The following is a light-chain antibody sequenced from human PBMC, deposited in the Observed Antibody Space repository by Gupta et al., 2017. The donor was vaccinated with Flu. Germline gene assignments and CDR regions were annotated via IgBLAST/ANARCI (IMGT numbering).Light chain of an antibody. CDR3: QQYYSSPQT. V-gene: IGKV4-1*01. CDR1: QSVLYSSNNKNY. Sequence: TDFRDSLPVSLGVSATINCKSSQSVLYSSNNKNYLAWYQQTPGQPPKLLIYWASTRESGVPDRFSGSESGTDFTLTISSLQAEDVAVYYCQQYYSSPQTFGQGTKVEIK. CDR2: WAS. J-gene: IGKJ1*01.